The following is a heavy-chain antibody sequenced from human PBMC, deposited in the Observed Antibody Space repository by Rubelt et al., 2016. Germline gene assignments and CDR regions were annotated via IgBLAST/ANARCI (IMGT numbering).Heavy chain of an antibody. CDR3: ARLGWELLPY. Sequence: EVQLVESGGGLVQPGGSLRLSCAASGFTVSNNYMTWVRQSPGKGLEWISSISGSGGSTSFSDSLRGRFPISRDNSKNTVYRQMNRLRAEDTARYYCARLGWELLPYWGQGTLVTVSS. CDR2: ISGSGGST. CDR1: GFTVSNNY. D-gene: IGHD1-26*01. V-gene: IGHV3-66*04. J-gene: IGHJ4*02.